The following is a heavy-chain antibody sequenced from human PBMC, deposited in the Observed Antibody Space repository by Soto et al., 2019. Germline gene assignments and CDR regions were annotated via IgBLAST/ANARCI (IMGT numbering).Heavy chain of an antibody. CDR2: IKAAGSEA. D-gene: IGHD6-6*01. V-gene: IGHV3-7*05. CDR1: GFTFSTYW. J-gene: IGHJ6*02. Sequence: EVQLVESGGGLVQTGGSLRLSCAASGFTFSTYWMNWVRQAPGKGLEWVANIKAAGSEAYYVDSVKGRFTISRDNAKNSRFLDMNSLRGEDTAVYYCARDMGAPGRGSALDYYYRVGMTVWGQGTKGTVPS. CDR3: ARDMGAPGRGSALDYYYRVGMTV.